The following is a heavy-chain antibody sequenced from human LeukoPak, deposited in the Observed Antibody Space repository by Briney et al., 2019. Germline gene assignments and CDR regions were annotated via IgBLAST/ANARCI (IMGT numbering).Heavy chain of an antibody. D-gene: IGHD1/OR15-1a*01. CDR3: ARVRHVVYSWNKYFDN. V-gene: IGHV3-23*01. Sequence: PGGSLRLSCTASGFPLSSYAMSWVRQAPGKGLEWISATSSSDAGTYYADSVKDRFTISRDNAKNSLYLQMNSLRAEDTAVYYCARVRHVVYSWNKYFDNWGQGTLVTVSS. CDR1: GFPLSSYA. CDR2: TSSSDAGT. J-gene: IGHJ4*02.